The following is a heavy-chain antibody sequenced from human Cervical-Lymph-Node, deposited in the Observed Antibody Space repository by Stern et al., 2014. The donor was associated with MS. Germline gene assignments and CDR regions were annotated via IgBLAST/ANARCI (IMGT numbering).Heavy chain of an antibody. CDR1: GFSLSTNGVG. Sequence: ESGPTLVKPTQTLTLTCTFSGFSLSTNGVGVGWIRQPPGKAREWLALIYWDDDKRYSPSLKSRLTITKDTSKNQVVLTMTYMDPVDTATYYCAHITAYSGTYPPSYWGQGTLVTVSS. V-gene: IGHV2-5*02. CDR3: AHITAYSGTYPPSY. CDR2: IYWDDDK. J-gene: IGHJ4*02. D-gene: IGHD1-26*01.